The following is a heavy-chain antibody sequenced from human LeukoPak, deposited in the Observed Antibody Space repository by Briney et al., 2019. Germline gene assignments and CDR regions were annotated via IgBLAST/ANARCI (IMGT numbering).Heavy chain of an antibody. Sequence: SETLSLTCTVSGASVSSDDYYWTWIRQCPGKGLEWIGCIYFRGSSSYNPSLESRLTISLDTSKNQFSLKLSSVTAADTAVYFCAGGIDSRKMAFWGQGTLVTVSS. CDR2: IYFRGSS. D-gene: IGHD3-22*01. V-gene: IGHV4-31*03. CDR1: GASVSSDDYY. CDR3: AGGIDSRKMAF. J-gene: IGHJ4*02.